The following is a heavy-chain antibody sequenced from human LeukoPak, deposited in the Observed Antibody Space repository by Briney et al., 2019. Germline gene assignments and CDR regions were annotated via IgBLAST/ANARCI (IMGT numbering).Heavy chain of an antibody. J-gene: IGHJ6*03. D-gene: IGHD3-10*01. V-gene: IGHV4-4*07. CDR2: LSASGNT. Sequence: SSETLSLTCIVSGASITSYYWSWIRQPAGKGLQWVGRLSASGNTIYNPSLKSRVTLSVDSSKNQFSLKLSSVTAADTAVYYCARHVRHYGSGSYSSFYYYMDVWGKGTTVTISS. CDR3: ARHVRHYGSGSYSSFYYYMDV. CDR1: GASITSYY.